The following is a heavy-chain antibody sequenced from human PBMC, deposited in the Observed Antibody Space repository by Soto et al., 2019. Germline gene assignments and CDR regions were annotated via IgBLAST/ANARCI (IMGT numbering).Heavy chain of an antibody. Sequence: GGSLRLSCAASGFTFSSYAMHWVRQAPGKGLEWVAVISYDGSNKYYADSVKGRFTISRDNSKNTLYLQMNSLRAEDTAVYYCARDPLTGCYGYYFDYWGQGTLVTVSS. D-gene: IGHD3-9*01. CDR1: GFTFSSYA. V-gene: IGHV3-30-3*01. CDR2: ISYDGSNK. CDR3: ARDPLTGCYGYYFDY. J-gene: IGHJ4*02.